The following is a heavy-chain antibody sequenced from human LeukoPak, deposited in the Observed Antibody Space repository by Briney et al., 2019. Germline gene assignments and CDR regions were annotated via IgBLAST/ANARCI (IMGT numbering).Heavy chain of an antibody. Sequence: GGSLRLSCTASGFTFRTYAMNWVRQAPGKGLEWLSGISGSGNGTYYADSVKGRFIISRDNSKNMVYLQMNSLTVEDTATYYCAKRTMSAFDSWGQGTQLIVSS. J-gene: IGHJ4*02. D-gene: IGHD5-24*01. CDR3: AKRTMSAFDS. CDR1: GFTFRTYA. CDR2: ISGSGNGT. V-gene: IGHV3-23*01.